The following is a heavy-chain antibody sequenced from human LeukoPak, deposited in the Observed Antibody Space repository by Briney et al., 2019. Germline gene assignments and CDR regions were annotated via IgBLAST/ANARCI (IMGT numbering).Heavy chain of an antibody. J-gene: IGHJ6*03. CDR3: ARGLYYYYYYMDV. CDR1: GFIFSSFW. CDR2: IKQDGSEE. V-gene: IGHV3-7*04. Sequence: GGSVRLSCAASGFIFSSFWMTWVRQAPGKGLEWVANIKQDGSEEYCVDSVKGRFTISRDNAKNSLYLQMNSLRAEDTAVYYCARGLYYYYYYMDVWGKGTTVTVSS.